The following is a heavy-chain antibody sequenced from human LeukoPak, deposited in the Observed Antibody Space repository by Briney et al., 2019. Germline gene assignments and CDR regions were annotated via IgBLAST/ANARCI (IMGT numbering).Heavy chain of an antibody. V-gene: IGHV3-53*05. CDR2: IYSGGST. J-gene: IGHJ4*02. Sequence: GGSLRLSCAASGFTVSSNYMSWVRQAPGKGLEWVSVIYSGGSTYYADSVKGRFTISRDNSKNTLYMQMNSLTAEDTAVYYCARESDSSGLYYFDYWGQGTLVTVSS. D-gene: IGHD3-22*01. CDR1: GFTVSSNY. CDR3: ARESDSSGLYYFDY.